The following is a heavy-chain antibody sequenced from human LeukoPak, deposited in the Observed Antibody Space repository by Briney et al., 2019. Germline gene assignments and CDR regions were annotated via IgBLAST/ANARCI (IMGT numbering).Heavy chain of an antibody. J-gene: IGHJ5*02. V-gene: IGHV4-39*01. D-gene: IGHD3-9*01. CDR1: GGSISSSSYY. CDR2: IYYRGST. CDR3: ARQLHTRYFDHLEEVDP. Sequence: SETLSLTCTVSGGSISSSSYYWGWFRQPPGKGLEWIGSIYYRGSTYYNPSLKSRATISVDTSKNEFSLKVSSVTAADSAIYYCARQLHTRYFDHLEEVDPWGQGTLVTVSS.